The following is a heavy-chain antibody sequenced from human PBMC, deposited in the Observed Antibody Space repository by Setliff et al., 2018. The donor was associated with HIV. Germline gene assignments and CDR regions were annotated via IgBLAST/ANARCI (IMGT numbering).Heavy chain of an antibody. V-gene: IGHV1-18*01. CDR3: ARVGPFEFDSSGYAEF. D-gene: IGHD3-22*01. J-gene: IGHJ4*02. CDR2: ISGYNGHT. CDR1: GYTFSSFA. Sequence: ASVKVSCKASGYTFSSFAMSWVRQAPGQGLEWVAWISGYNGHTNYAQRFQGRVTVTTDTSTSTAYMELRSLRSDDTAVYFCARVGPFEFDSSGYAEFWSQGTPVTVSS.